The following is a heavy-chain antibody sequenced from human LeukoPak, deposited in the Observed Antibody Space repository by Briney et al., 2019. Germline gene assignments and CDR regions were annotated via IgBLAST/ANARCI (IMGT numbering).Heavy chain of an antibody. V-gene: IGHV1-46*01. CDR2: INPSGGST. J-gene: IGHJ4*02. Sequence: ASVKVSCKASGYTFTSYYMHWVRQAPGQGLEWMGVINPSGGSTSYAQKFQGRVTMTRDTSTSTVYMELSSLRSEDTAVYYCATHAGGAASLDYWGQGTLVTVSS. D-gene: IGHD1-26*01. CDR3: ATHAGGAASLDY. CDR1: GYTFTSYY.